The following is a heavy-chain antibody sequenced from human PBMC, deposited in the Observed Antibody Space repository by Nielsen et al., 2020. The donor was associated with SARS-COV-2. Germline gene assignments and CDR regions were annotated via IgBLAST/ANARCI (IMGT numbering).Heavy chain of an antibody. CDR1: GFTFSSYG. CDR2: IWYDGSNK. V-gene: IGHV3-33*01. Sequence: GGSLRLSCAASGFTFSSYGMHWVRQAPGKGLEWVAVIWYDGSNKYYADSVKGRFTISRDNSKNTLYLQMNSLRAEDTAVYYCATGDYYDSSGYYDLDYWGQGTLVTVSS. CDR3: ATGDYYDSSGYYDLDY. D-gene: IGHD3-22*01. J-gene: IGHJ4*02.